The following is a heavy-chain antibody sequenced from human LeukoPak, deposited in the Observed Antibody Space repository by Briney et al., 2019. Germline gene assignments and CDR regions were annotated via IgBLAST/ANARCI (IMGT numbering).Heavy chain of an antibody. J-gene: IGHJ6*03. CDR2: IRYDGSNK. Sequence: GGSLRLSCAASGFTFSSYGMHWVRQAPGKGLEWVAFIRYDGSNKYYADSVKGRFTIFRDNSKNTLYLQMNSLRAEDTAVYYCASAIVGATPSYYYMDVWGKGTTVTVSS. CDR1: GFTFSSYG. CDR3: ASAIVGATPSYYYMDV. D-gene: IGHD1-26*01. V-gene: IGHV3-30*02.